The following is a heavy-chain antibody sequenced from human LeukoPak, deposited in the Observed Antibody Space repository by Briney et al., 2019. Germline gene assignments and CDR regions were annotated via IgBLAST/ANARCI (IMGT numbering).Heavy chain of an antibody. J-gene: IGHJ4*02. CDR1: GFTFSSYA. D-gene: IGHD1-14*01. Sequence: GGSLRLSCAASGFTFSSYAMSWVRQAPGKGLEWVSAISGSGGSTYYADSVKGRFTISRDNFKNTLYLQMNSLRAEDTAVYYCARHLLRTSTSFDYWDQGNLVTVSS. CDR3: ARHLLRTSTSFDY. CDR2: ISGSGGST. V-gene: IGHV3-23*01.